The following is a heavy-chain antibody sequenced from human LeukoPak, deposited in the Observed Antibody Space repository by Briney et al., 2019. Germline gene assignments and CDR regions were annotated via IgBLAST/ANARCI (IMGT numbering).Heavy chain of an antibody. CDR3: ARDPTTVATTYFDY. CDR2: ISNDGSNK. Sequence: GRSLRLSCAASGFTFSNYVMHWVRQAPGKGLEWVAIISNDGSNKYYADSVKGRFTISRDNSKSTLYLQMNSPRPEDTAVYYCARDPTTVATTYFDYWGQGTLATVSS. V-gene: IGHV3-30-3*01. CDR1: GFTFSNYV. D-gene: IGHD4-23*01. J-gene: IGHJ4*02.